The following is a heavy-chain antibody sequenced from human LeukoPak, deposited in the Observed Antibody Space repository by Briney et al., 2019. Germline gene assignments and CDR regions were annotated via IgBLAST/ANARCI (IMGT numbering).Heavy chain of an antibody. D-gene: IGHD5-18*01. J-gene: IGHJ3*02. Sequence: ASVKVSCKASGYTFTSYGIAWVRQAPGQGPEWMGWISGYNGNTNYAQKLQGRVTMTADTSTSTAYMELRSLRSDDTAVYYCARQGYPRAFDIWGQGTMVTVSS. V-gene: IGHV1-18*04. CDR3: ARQGYPRAFDI. CDR2: ISGYNGNT. CDR1: GYTFTSYG.